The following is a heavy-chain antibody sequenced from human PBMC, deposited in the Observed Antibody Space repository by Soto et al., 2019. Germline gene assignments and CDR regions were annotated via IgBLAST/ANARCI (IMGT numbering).Heavy chain of an antibody. D-gene: IGHD6-19*01. CDR2: IYYSGST. V-gene: IGHV4-59*01. Sequence: PSKTLSLTCTVSGGSISSYYWSWIRQPPGKGLEWIGYIYYSGSTNYNPSLKSRVTISVDTSKNQFSLKLSSVTAADTAVYYCARGSAIYSSGWYYFDYWGQGTLVTVSS. J-gene: IGHJ4*02. CDR1: GGSISSYY. CDR3: ARGSAIYSSGWYYFDY.